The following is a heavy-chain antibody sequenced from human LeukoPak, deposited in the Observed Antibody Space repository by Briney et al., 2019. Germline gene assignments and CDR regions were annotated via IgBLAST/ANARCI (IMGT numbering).Heavy chain of an antibody. J-gene: IGHJ4*02. V-gene: IGHV4-34*01. CDR1: GFTFSSYW. CDR3: ARGLYYYGSGSYYPPPEYLDY. Sequence: GSLRLSCAASGFTFSSYWMSWIRQPPGKGLEWIGEINHSGSTNYNPSLKSRVTISVDTSKNQFSLKLSSVTAADTAVYYCARGLYYYGSGSYYPPPEYLDYWGQGTLVTVSS. D-gene: IGHD3-10*01. CDR2: INHSGST.